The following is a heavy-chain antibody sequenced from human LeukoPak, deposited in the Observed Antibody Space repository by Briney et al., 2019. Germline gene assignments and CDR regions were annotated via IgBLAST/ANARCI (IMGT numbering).Heavy chain of an antibody. J-gene: IGHJ3*02. V-gene: IGHV1-24*01. D-gene: IGHD6-19*01. CDR3: ATPISSGRSFDI. Sequence: ASVKVSCKVSGYTLTELSMHWVRQAPGKGLEWMGGFDPEDGETIYAQKFQGRVTMTEDTSTDTAYMELSSLRSEDTAVYYCATPISSGRSFDIWGQGTMVTVSS. CDR1: GYTLTELS. CDR2: FDPEDGET.